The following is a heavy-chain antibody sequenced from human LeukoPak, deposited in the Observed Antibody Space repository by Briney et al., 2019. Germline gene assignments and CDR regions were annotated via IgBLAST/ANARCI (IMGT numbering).Heavy chain of an antibody. Sequence: GGSLRLSCAASGFTFTSYSMNWVRQAPGKGLEWVSAISGSGGSTYYADSVKGRFTTSRDNSKNTLYLQMNSLRAEDTAVYYCAKGGSYYYYYGMDVWGQGTTVTVSS. D-gene: IGHD2-15*01. CDR3: AKGGSYYYYYGMDV. CDR2: ISGSGGST. CDR1: GFTFTSYS. J-gene: IGHJ6*02. V-gene: IGHV3-23*01.